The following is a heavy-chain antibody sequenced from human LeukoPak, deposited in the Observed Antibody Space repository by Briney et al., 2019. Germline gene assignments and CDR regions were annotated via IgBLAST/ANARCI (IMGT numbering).Heavy chain of an antibody. CDR1: GFTFSSYA. CDR3: VGKVNPAFDI. CDR2: ISYDGSNK. Sequence: PGGSLRLSCAASGFTFSSYAMHWVRQAPGKGLEWVAVISYDGSNKYYADSVKGRFTISRDNSKNTLYLQMNSLRAEDTAVYYCVGKVNPAFDIWGQGTMVTVSS. V-gene: IGHV3-30*04. D-gene: IGHD1-14*01. J-gene: IGHJ3*02.